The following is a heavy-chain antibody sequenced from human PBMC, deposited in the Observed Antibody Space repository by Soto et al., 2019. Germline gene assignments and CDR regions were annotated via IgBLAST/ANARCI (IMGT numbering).Heavy chain of an antibody. CDR1: GLTLSSFD. CDR3: AREPQRVSARNYFGMDV. V-gene: IGHV3-33*01. D-gene: IGHD2-2*01. Sequence: QGQLVESGGGVVQPGRSLRLSCAASGLTLSSFDMHWVRHAPDKGLEWVAGIWYDGSDKYYAHSVKGRFTISRDNSKNTLYLEMNSLSVEDTAVYYCAREPQRVSARNYFGMDVWGQGTTVTVSS. CDR2: IWYDGSDK. J-gene: IGHJ6*02.